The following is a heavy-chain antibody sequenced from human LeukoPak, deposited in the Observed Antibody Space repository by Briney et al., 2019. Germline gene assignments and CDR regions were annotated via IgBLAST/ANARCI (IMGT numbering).Heavy chain of an antibody. V-gene: IGHV1-2*02. Sequence: ASVKVSCKASGDSFTGSYFHWLRQAPGQGPEWLGWNNPDSGATDYAQEFQGRVTMTRDTSINTAYMELSRLRYDDTAIYYCAGDQWVNGILTGYIVWGQGTMVTVSS. D-gene: IGHD3-9*01. CDR2: NNPDSGAT. J-gene: IGHJ3*01. CDR1: GDSFTGSY. CDR3: AGDQWVNGILTGYIV.